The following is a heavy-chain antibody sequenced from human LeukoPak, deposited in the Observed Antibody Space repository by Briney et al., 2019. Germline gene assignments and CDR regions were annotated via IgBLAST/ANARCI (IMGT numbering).Heavy chain of an antibody. J-gene: IGHJ4*02. CDR1: GGSISSSSYY. D-gene: IGHD1-26*01. V-gene: IGHV4-39*01. CDR3: ARQVGPTPFDY. CDR2: IYYSGST. Sequence: SETLSLTCTVSGGSISSSSYYWGWIRQPPGKGLEWIGTIYYSGSTYYNPSLKSRVTISVDTSKNQFSLRLSSVTAADTAVYYCARQVGPTPFDYWGQGSLVTVSS.